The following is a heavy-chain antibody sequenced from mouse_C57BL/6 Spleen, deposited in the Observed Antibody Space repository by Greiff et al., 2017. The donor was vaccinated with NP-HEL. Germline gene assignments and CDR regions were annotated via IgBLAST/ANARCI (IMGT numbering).Heavy chain of an antibody. D-gene: IGHD1-1*01. CDR1: GYAFSSSW. CDR2: IYPGDGDT. Sequence: VQLQESGPELVKPGASVKISCKASGYAFSSSWMNWVKQRPGKGLEWIGRIYPGDGDTNYNGKFKGKATLTADKSSSTAYMQLSSLTSEHSAVYFCARSEYYGSSYPFAYWGQGTLVTVSA. CDR3: ARSEYYGSSYPFAY. V-gene: IGHV1-82*01. J-gene: IGHJ3*01.